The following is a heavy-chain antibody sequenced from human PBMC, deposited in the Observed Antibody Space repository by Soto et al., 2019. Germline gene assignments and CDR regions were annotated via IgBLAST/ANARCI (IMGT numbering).Heavy chain of an antibody. J-gene: IGHJ4*02. CDR3: AGPGYSSQDY. Sequence: PGGSLRLSCAASGFTFHNFALGWVRQAPGKGLEWVSAISGSGDGTDYADSVKGRFTISRDNFKDTLYLQMNSLRAEDTAIYYCAGPGYSSQDYWGQGTLVTVSS. V-gene: IGHV3-23*01. CDR1: GFTFHNFA. D-gene: IGHD5-18*01. CDR2: ISGSGDGT.